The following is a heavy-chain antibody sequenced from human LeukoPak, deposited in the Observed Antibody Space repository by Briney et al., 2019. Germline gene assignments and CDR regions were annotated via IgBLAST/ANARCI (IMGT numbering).Heavy chain of an antibody. CDR2: ITSGSAYT. D-gene: IGHD6-19*01. CDR1: GFTFSSYS. Sequence: GGSLRLSCAASGFTFSSYSMNWVRQAPGKGLEWVSSITSGSAYTDYADSVKGRFTISRDNAKNSLYLQMNRLRVEDTAVYYCARDPGDRNSGWPLDYWGQGTLVTVSS. V-gene: IGHV3-21*06. J-gene: IGHJ4*02. CDR3: ARDPGDRNSGWPLDY.